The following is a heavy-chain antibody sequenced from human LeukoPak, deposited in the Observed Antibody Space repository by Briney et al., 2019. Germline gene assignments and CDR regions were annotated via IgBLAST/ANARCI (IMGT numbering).Heavy chain of an antibody. CDR2: ISGRGGST. Sequence: GGSLRLSCAASGFTFSSYTMSWVRQAPGKALEWVSAISGRGGSTYYADSVKGRFTISRDNSKNTLYLQMNSLRAEDTAVYYCAKSKGRDSSGYYLGYFDYWGQGTLVTVSS. V-gene: IGHV3-23*01. CDR3: AKSKGRDSSGYYLGYFDY. D-gene: IGHD3-22*01. CDR1: GFTFSSYT. J-gene: IGHJ4*02.